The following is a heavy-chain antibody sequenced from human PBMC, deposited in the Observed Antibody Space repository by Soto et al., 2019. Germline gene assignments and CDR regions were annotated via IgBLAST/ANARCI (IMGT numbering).Heavy chain of an antibody. J-gene: IGHJ5*02. CDR3: VRGERGGSYVDP. D-gene: IGHD1-26*01. CDR1: GYTFTSYD. V-gene: IGHV1-8*01. Sequence: QVQLVQSGAEVKKPGASVKVSCKASGYTFTSYDINWVRQATGQGLEWMGWMNPNSGNTGYAQKVQGRVNMTRDTAKTTANMELSSLRSEDTAVYYCVRGERGGSYVDPWGQGTPVTVSS. CDR2: MNPNSGNT.